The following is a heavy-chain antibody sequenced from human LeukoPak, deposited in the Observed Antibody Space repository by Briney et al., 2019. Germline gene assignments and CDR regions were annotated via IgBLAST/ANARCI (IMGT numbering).Heavy chain of an antibody. D-gene: IGHD6-13*01. V-gene: IGHV3-30-3*02. CDR3: AKFREQQPVFDY. CDR2: ISYDGSNK. J-gene: IGHJ4*02. Sequence: GRSLRLSCAASGFTFSSYAMHWVRQAPGKGLEWVAVISYDGSNKYYADSVKGRFTISRDNSKNTLYLQMNSLRAEDTAVYYCAKFREQQPVFDYWGQGTLVTVSS. CDR1: GFTFSSYA.